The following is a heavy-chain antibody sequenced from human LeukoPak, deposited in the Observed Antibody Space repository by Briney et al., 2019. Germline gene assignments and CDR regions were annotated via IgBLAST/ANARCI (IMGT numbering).Heavy chain of an antibody. CDR3: AREAYYGSGSYRDEYDY. V-gene: IGHV3-23*01. D-gene: IGHD3-10*01. J-gene: IGHJ4*02. CDR1: GFTFSSYG. Sequence: GGSLRLSCAASGFTFSSYGMSWVRQAPGKGLEWVSAISGSGGSTYYADSVKGRFTISRDNSKNTLYLQMNSLRAEDTAVYYCAREAYYGSGSYRDEYDYWGQGTLVTVSS. CDR2: ISGSGGST.